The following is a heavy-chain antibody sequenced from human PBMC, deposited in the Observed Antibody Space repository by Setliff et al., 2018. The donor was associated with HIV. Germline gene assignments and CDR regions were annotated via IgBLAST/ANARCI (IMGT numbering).Heavy chain of an antibody. V-gene: IGHV4-61*02. CDR1: GDSITSQSYY. D-gene: IGHD3-22*01. CDR2: IYISGST. Sequence: SETLSLTCNVSGDSITSQSYYWSWIRQPAGKGLEWIGRIYISGSTNYNPSLKSRVTISVDTSKNQFSLRLTSVTAADTAVYFCARLRITMIMMLNYFDYWGQGTLVTVSS. J-gene: IGHJ4*02. CDR3: ARLRITMIMMLNYFDY.